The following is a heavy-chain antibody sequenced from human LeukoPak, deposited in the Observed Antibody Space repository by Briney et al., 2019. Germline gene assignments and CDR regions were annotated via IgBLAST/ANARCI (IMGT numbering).Heavy chain of an antibody. CDR2: ISGSGGST. CDR3: AKDGGLWVSAHWGDS. D-gene: IGHD7-27*01. Sequence: GGSLRLSCAASGFTFSSYAMSWVRQAPGKGLEWVSAISGSGGSTYYADSVKGRFTMSRDNSKNTLYLQMNSLRAEDTAVYYCAKDGGLWVSAHWGDSWGRGTLVTVSS. CDR1: GFTFSSYA. J-gene: IGHJ4*02. V-gene: IGHV3-23*01.